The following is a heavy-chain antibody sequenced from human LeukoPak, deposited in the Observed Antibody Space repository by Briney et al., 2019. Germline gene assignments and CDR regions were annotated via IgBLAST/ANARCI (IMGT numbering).Heavy chain of an antibody. V-gene: IGHV4-34*01. J-gene: IGHJ5*02. CDR2: INHSGSA. CDR3: SRDGPGSDST. D-gene: IGHD3-22*01. CDR1: GGSLSGYY. Sequence: SETLSLTCAVYGGSLSGYYWSWIRQPPGKGLEWIGDINHSGSANYNPSLKSRVTISVDTSKNQFSLKLSSVTAADTAVYYCSRDGPGSDSTWGQGTLVTVSS.